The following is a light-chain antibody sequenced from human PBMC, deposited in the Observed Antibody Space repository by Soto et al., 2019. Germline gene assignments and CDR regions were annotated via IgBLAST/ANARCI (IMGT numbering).Light chain of an antibody. CDR2: EVS. V-gene: IGLV2-14*01. CDR1: SSDVGGHNY. Sequence: QSALTQPASVSGSPGQSITISCTGTSSDVGGHNYVSWYQQHPGKAPKLLIYEVSNRPSGVSNRFSGSKSGNTASLTISGLQAEDVADYYCSSYTSSSTLVFGGGTKLTVL. CDR3: SSYTSSSTLV. J-gene: IGLJ2*01.